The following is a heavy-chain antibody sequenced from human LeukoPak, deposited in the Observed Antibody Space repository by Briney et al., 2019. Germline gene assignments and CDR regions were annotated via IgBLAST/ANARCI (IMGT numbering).Heavy chain of an antibody. J-gene: IGHJ6*03. CDR2: INTDGSST. D-gene: IGHD3-10*01. Sequence: PGGSLRLSCAASGFTFSSYWMHWVRQAPGKGLVWVSRINTDGSSTNYAESVKGRFTISRDNAKSSLYLQMNSLRAEDTAVYYCARARYGDYYYYMDVWGIGTTVTVSS. CDR3: ARARYGDYYYYMDV. V-gene: IGHV3-74*01. CDR1: GFTFSSYW.